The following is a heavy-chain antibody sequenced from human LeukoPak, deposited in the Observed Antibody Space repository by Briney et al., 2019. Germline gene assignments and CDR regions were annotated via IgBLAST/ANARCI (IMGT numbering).Heavy chain of an antibody. J-gene: IGHJ4*02. V-gene: IGHV4-34*01. CDR3: ARGLEVFDY. CDR2: INHSGST. D-gene: IGHD1-1*01. Sequence: SETLSLTCAVYGGSFSGYYWSWIRQPPGKGLEWIGEINHSGSTNYNPSLKSRVTISVDTSKNQFSLKLSSVTAADTAVYYCARGLEVFDYWGQGTLVTVSS. CDR1: GGSFSGYY.